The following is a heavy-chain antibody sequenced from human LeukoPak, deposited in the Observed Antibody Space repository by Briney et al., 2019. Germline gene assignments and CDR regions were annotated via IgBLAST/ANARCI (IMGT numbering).Heavy chain of an antibody. CDR3: AKRGLGYFFDY. V-gene: IGHV3-23*01. CDR2: ISPGGGTT. Sequence: GGSLRLSCAVSGFAFGSEAMSWVRQSPARGLEWVASISPGGGTTYYADYVKGRFTISRDNSNNTLYVQMNSLRAEDTAVYYCAKRGLGYFFDYWGQGTLVTVSS. J-gene: IGHJ4*02. D-gene: IGHD3-10*01. CDR1: GFAFGSEA.